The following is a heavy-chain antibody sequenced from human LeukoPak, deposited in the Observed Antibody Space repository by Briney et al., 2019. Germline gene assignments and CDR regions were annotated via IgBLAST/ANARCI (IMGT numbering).Heavy chain of an antibody. CDR1: GHTLTGYY. J-gene: IGHJ4*02. Sequence: ASVKVSCKASGHTLTGYYMHWVRLAPGQGLEWMGWINPSSGDTNYAQKFQGRVTMTRDTSISTAYMELSRLRSDDTAVYYCAKNPYEYDFDYWGQGTLVTVSS. V-gene: IGHV1-2*02. D-gene: IGHD5-12*01. CDR2: INPSSGDT. CDR3: AKNPYEYDFDY.